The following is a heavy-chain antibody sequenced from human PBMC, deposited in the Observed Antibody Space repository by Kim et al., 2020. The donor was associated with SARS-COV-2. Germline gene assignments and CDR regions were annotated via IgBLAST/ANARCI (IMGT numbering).Heavy chain of an antibody. Sequence: GGSLRLSCAASGFTFSSYWMSWVRQAPGKGLEWVANIKEDGSERYYVYSVKGRFTMSRDNPKNSLYLQMNSLRAEDTAVYYCARDDRSTARDYWGQGTQVTVSS. CDR1: GFTFSSYW. V-gene: IGHV3-7*03. CDR2: IKEDGSER. J-gene: IGHJ4*02. D-gene: IGHD3-22*01. CDR3: ARDDRSTARDY.